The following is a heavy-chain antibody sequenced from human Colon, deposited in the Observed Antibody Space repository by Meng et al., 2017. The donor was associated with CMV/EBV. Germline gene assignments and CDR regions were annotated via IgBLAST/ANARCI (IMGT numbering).Heavy chain of an antibody. CDR3: ARGLELPDY. CDR1: GFTFTSYS. CDR2: LLYDGSKE. Sequence: GESLKISCAVSGFTFTSYSMHWVRRAPGKGLEWVAVLLYDGSKEYYADSVRGRFTISRDTSTNMLFLQVDGLSSEDTAIYYCARGLELPDYWGQGTLVTVSS. D-gene: IGHD1-7*01. J-gene: IGHJ4*02. V-gene: IGHV3-30-3*01.